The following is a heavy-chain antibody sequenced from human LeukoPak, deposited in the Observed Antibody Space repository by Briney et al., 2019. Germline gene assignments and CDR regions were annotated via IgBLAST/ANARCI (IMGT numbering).Heavy chain of an antibody. Sequence: PSETLSLTCTVSGGSISSSSYYWGWIRQPPGKGLEWIGEINHSGSTNYNPSLKSRVTISVDTSKNQFSLKLSSVTAADTAVYYCARGSMVRGVKPPTFDYWGQGTLVTVSS. CDR1: GGSISSSSYY. V-gene: IGHV4-39*07. J-gene: IGHJ4*02. CDR2: INHSGST. D-gene: IGHD3-10*01. CDR3: ARGSMVRGVKPPTFDY.